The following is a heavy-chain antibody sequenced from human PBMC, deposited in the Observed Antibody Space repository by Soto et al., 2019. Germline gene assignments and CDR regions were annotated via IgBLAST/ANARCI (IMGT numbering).Heavy chain of an antibody. Sequence: ASVKVSCKASGYTFTSYYMHWVRQAPGQGLEWMGIINPSGGSTSYAQKFQGRATMTRDTSTSTVYMELSSLRSEDTAVYYCATLATYDILTGYHLAPFDYWGQGTLVTVSS. CDR2: INPSGGST. D-gene: IGHD3-9*01. J-gene: IGHJ4*02. V-gene: IGHV1-46*01. CDR1: GYTFTSYY. CDR3: ATLATYDILTGYHLAPFDY.